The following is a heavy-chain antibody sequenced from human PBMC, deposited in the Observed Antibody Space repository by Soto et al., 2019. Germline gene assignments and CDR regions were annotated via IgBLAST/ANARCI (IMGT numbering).Heavy chain of an antibody. V-gene: IGHV3-23*01. J-gene: IGHJ6*02. CDR1: GFTFSIYA. CDR3: AKDLRTTGRSKPYYYYYGMDV. Sequence: GGSLRLSCAASGFTFSIYAMSWVRHAPGKGLEWVSAISGSGGSTYYADSVKGRFTISRDNSKNTLYLQMNSLRAEDTAVYYCAKDLRTTGRSKPYYYYYGMDVWGQGTTVTVSS. D-gene: IGHD3-10*01. CDR2: ISGSGGST.